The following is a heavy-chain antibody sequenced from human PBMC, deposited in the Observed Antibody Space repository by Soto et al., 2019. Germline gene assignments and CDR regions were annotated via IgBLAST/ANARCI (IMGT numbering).Heavy chain of an antibody. V-gene: IGHV4-61*08. CDR2: VYFSGST. Sequence: PSGTLSFTGNLSSGSGTRGDYYGISVQQTPGKGLEWIRHVYFSGSTNYIPSLKSRLTMSVDTAKNQFTLKLNSVTAADTAVYYCARIPVATYMIYWSDPWGQGTQVT. CDR3: ARIPVATYMIYWSDP. D-gene: IGHD3-16*01. CDR1: SGSGTRGDYY. J-gene: IGHJ5*02.